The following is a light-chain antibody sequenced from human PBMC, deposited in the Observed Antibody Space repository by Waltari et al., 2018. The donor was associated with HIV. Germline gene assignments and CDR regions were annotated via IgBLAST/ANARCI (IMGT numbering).Light chain of an antibody. J-gene: IGLJ1*01. Sequence: QSALTQPASVSGSPGQSLPISCTGTSSDVGAYNYVSWYQTQPGKVPNLMLYQVRNRPSGISDRFSGSKSGNTASLIISGLQAEDEADYYCTSQTDRGTFVFGPGTKVTVL. V-gene: IGLV2-14*01. CDR2: QVR. CDR3: TSQTDRGTFV. CDR1: SSDVGAYNY.